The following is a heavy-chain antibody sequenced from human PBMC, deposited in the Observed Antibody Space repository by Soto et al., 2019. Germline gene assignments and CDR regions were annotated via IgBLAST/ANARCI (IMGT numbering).Heavy chain of an antibody. J-gene: IGHJ3*02. CDR2: ISYDGSNK. CDR1: GFTFSSYA. D-gene: IGHD2-21*02. CDR3: ASPASMTAINAFDI. V-gene: IGHV3-30-3*01. Sequence: QVQLVESGGGVVQPGRSLRLSCAASGFTFSSYAMHWVRQAPGKGLEWVAVISYDGSNKYYADSVKGRFTISRDNSKNTLYLQMNSLRAEDTAVYYCASPASMTAINAFDIWGQGTMVTVSS.